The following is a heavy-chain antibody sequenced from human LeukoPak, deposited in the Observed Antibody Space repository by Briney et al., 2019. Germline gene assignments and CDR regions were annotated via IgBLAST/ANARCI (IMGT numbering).Heavy chain of an antibody. Sequence: ASVKVSCKASGYTFTSYAMNWVRQAPGQGLEWMGRINPNSGDTNYAQKFQGRVTMTRDTSISTAYMELSRLRSDDTAVYYCAKAPYSVIYYGPDYWGQGTLVTVSS. V-gene: IGHV1-2*06. CDR2: INPNSGDT. D-gene: IGHD1-26*01. CDR3: AKAPYSVIYYGPDY. J-gene: IGHJ4*02. CDR1: GYTFTSYA.